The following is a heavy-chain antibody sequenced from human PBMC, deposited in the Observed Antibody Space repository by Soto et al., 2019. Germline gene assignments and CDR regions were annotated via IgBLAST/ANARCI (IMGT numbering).Heavy chain of an antibody. J-gene: IGHJ6*02. Sequence: SETLSLTCAVSDYSISSGYYWGWIRQPPGKGLEWIGSIYHSGSTYYNPSLKSRVTISVDTSKNQFSLKLSSVTAADTAVYYCARAGESTGYGMDVWGQGTTVTVSS. V-gene: IGHV4-38-2*01. CDR1: DYSISSGYY. CDR2: IYHSGST. D-gene: IGHD3-10*01. CDR3: ARAGESTGYGMDV.